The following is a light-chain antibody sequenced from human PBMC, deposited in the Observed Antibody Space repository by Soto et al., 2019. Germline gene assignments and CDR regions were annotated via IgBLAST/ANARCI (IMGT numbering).Light chain of an antibody. CDR2: AAS. CDR3: KQLNSYPPYT. CDR1: QGISSY. J-gene: IGKJ2*01. Sequence: DIPLTQSPSFLSASVGDRVTITCRASQGISSYLAWYQQKPGKAPKLLIYAASTLQSGVPSRFSGSGSGTEFTLTISSLQPEDFATYYCKQLNSYPPYTFGQGTKLEIK. V-gene: IGKV1-9*01.